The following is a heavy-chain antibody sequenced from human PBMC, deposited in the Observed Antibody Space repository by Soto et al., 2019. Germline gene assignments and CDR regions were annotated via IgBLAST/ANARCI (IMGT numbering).Heavy chain of an antibody. Sequence: PGGSLRLSCAASGFTFSSYSMNWVRPAPGKGLEWVSSITSSSSYIYYADSVKGRFTISRDNARNSLYLQMNSLRAEDTAVYYCARDRYGDGYYYYAMDVWGQGTTVTVSS. CDR1: GFTFSSYS. J-gene: IGHJ6*02. CDR2: ITSSSSYI. CDR3: ARDRYGDGYYYYAMDV. V-gene: IGHV3-21*01. D-gene: IGHD4-17*01.